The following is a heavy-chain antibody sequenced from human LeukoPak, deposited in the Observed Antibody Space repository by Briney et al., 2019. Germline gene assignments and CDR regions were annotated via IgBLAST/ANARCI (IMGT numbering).Heavy chain of an antibody. V-gene: IGHV1-18*01. D-gene: IGHD2-2*01. CDR1: GYTFTSYG. J-gene: IGHJ3*02. Sequence: ASVKVSCKASGYTFTSYGISWVRPAPGQGLEWMGWISANKGNTNYAQKLQGRVTLTTDTSTRTAYMELRSLRSDDTAEYYCARARYCSSTSCYGPEDDAFDIWGQGTMVTVSS. CDR2: ISANKGNT. CDR3: ARARYCSSTSCYGPEDDAFDI.